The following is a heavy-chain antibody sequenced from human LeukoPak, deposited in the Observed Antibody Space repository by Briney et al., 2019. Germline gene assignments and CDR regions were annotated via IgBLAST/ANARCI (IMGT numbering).Heavy chain of an antibody. D-gene: IGHD4-23*01. V-gene: IGHV1-2*02. CDR3: ARPPYGGNPLYYFDY. J-gene: IGHJ4*02. Sequence: ASVKVSCKASGYTFTGYYMHWVRQAPGQGLEWMGWINPNSGGTNYAQKFQGRVTMTRDTSIGTAYMELSRLRSDDTAVYYCARPPYGGNPLYYFDYWGQGTLVTVSS. CDR1: GYTFTGYY. CDR2: INPNSGGT.